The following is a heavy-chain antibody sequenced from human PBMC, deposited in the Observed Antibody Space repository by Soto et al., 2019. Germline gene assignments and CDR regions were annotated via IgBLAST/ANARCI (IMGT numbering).Heavy chain of an antibody. CDR3: ARAGVPNAEYFKH. V-gene: IGHV3-21*01. D-gene: IGHD3-10*01. CDR2: ISSSSSYI. J-gene: IGHJ1*01. Sequence: PGGSLRLSCAASGFTFSSYSMNWVRQAPGKGLEWVSSISSSSSYIYYADSVKGRFTISRDNAKNSLYLQMNSLRAEDTAVYYCARAGVPNAEYFKHWGQGTLVTVSS. CDR1: GFTFSSYS.